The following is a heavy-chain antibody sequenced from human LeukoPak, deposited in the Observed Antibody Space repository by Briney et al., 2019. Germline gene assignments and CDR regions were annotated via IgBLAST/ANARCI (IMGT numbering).Heavy chain of an antibody. CDR1: GGSFSGYY. CDR3: ARSLAAAGFDY. V-gene: IGHV4-34*01. J-gene: IGHJ4*02. D-gene: IGHD6-13*01. Sequence: SETLSLTCAVYGGSFSGYYWSWIRQPPGKGLEWIGEINHSGSINYNPSLKSRVTISVDTSKNQFSLKLSSVTAADTAVYYCARSLAAAGFDYWGQGTLVTVSS. CDR2: INHSGSI.